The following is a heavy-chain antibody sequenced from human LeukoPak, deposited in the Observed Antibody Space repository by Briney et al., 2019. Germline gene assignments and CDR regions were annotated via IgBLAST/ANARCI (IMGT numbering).Heavy chain of an antibody. D-gene: IGHD5-18*01. CDR3: ARGLDTAIAS. V-gene: IGHV6-1*01. J-gene: IGHJ4*02. CDR2: TYYKPKWHS. CDR1: GDSVSNNSAT. Sequence: PSETLSLTCAISGDSVSNNSATWNWVTQSPSRGLEWLGRTYYKPKWHSDYAVSVKSRIILNPDTSKNQFSLLLNSVTPEDTAVYFCARGLDTAIASWGQGTLVTVSS.